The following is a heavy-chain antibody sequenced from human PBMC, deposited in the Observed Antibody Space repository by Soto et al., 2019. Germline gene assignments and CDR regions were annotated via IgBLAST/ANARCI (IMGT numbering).Heavy chain of an antibody. V-gene: IGHV4-30-4*01. D-gene: IGHD1-26*01. J-gene: IGHJ4*02. CDR1: GGSIRSPDYY. Sequence: QVQLQESGPGLVKPSQTPSLSCTVSGGSIRSPDYYWSWIRQPPRKGLEWIGYIYYSGSTFYNPSLKSRLTMSVDTAKNQFSLRLSSVTAADTAVYYCALLLVSPGTYYFDYWGQGTLVTVSS. CDR3: ALLLVSPGTYYFDY. CDR2: IYYSGST.